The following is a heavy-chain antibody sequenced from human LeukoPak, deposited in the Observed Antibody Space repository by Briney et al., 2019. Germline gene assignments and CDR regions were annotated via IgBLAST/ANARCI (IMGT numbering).Heavy chain of an antibody. CDR3: ARARDGYSTDAFDI. CDR2: IYYSGST. D-gene: IGHD5-24*01. V-gene: IGHV4-59*01. J-gene: IGHJ3*02. CDR1: GGSISSYY. Sequence: SETLSLTCTVSGGSISSYYWSWIRQPPGKGLEWIGYIYYSGSTNYNPSLESRVTISVDTSKNQFSLKLSSVTAADTAVYYCARARDGYSTDAFDIWGQGTMVTVSS.